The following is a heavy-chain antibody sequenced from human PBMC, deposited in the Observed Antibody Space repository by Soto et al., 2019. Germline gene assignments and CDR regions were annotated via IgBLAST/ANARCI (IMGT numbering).Heavy chain of an antibody. CDR1: GFTFSSYG. J-gene: IGHJ4*02. Sequence: QVQLVESGGGVVQPGRSLRLSCAASGFTFSSYGMHWVRQAPGKGLEWVAVIWYDGSNKYYADSVKGRFTISRDNSKNTLYLQMNSLRAEDTAVYYCATAEGMTTVVVVLDYWGQGTLVTVSS. CDR2: IWYDGSNK. CDR3: ATAEGMTTVVVVLDY. D-gene: IGHD4-17*01. V-gene: IGHV3-33*01.